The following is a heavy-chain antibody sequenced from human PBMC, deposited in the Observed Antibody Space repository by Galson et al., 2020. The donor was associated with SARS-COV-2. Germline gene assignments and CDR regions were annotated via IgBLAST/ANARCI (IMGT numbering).Heavy chain of an antibody. CDR2: IFYRGTT. CDR1: GASTFTSNYY. CDR3: ARQMWLYSKPEFDS. J-gene: IGHJ4*02. V-gene: IGHV4-39*01. Sequence: SETLSLTCSVSGASTFTSNYYWAWIRQSPGKGLEWIGSIFYRGTTYYNPSLKSRVAMSIDTSLNQFSLQLSSVAAADTAIYYCARQMWLYSKPEFDSWGQGIAVTVSS. D-gene: IGHD2-15*01.